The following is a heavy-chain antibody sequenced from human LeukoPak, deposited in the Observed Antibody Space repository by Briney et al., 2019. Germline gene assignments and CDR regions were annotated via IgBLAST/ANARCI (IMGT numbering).Heavy chain of an antibody. D-gene: IGHD5-18*01. Sequence: KASETLSLTCTVSGGSISSSSYYWGWIRQPPGKGLEWIGEINHSGSTNYNPSLKSRVTISVDTSKNQFSLKLSSVTAADTAVYYCARILYSYGPYPFDPWGQGTLVTVSS. CDR2: INHSGST. V-gene: IGHV4-39*07. J-gene: IGHJ5*02. CDR3: ARILYSYGPYPFDP. CDR1: GGSISSSSYY.